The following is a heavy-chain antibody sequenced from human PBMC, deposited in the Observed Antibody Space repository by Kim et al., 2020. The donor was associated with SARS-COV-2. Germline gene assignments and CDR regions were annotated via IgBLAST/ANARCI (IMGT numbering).Heavy chain of an antibody. CDR3: SRDLGGADV. D-gene: IGHD3-16*01. CDR2: ISGSGVGT. V-gene: IGHV3-23*01. Sequence: GGSLRLSCAASGFSFSTYVISWVRQAPGKGLEWVSGISGSGVGTDYADSVKGRFSITRDNSNNTVFLQMNSLRGDDTAVYYCSRDLGGADVWGQGTTVIVS. CDR1: GFSFSTYV. J-gene: IGHJ6*02.